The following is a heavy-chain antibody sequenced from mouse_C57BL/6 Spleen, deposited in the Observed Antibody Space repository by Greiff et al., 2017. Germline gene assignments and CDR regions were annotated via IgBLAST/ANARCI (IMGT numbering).Heavy chain of an antibody. D-gene: IGHD2-2*01. CDR2: IDPSDSET. V-gene: IGHV1-52*01. CDR3: ARSYGYLYYFDY. Sequence: QVQLQQPGAELVRPGSSVKLSCKASGYTFTSYWMHWVKQRPIQGLEWIGNIDPSDSETHYNQKFKDKATLTVDKSSSTAYMQLSSLTSEDSAVYYCARSYGYLYYFDYWGQGTTLTVSS. CDR1: GYTFTSYW. J-gene: IGHJ2*01.